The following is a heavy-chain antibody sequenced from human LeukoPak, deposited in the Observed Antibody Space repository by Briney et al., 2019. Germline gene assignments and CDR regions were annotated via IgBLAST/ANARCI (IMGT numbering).Heavy chain of an antibody. CDR1: GFTFSSYE. Sequence: GGSLRLSCEASGFTFSSYEMNWFRQAPGKGLEWVSYVSKSGGTMKNADSVKGRFTVSRDNAKNSLYLQMDSLTAEDTAVYYCATAVIRGRGTMVTVSS. CDR3: ATAVI. V-gene: IGHV3-48*03. J-gene: IGHJ3*02. CDR2: VSKSGGTM.